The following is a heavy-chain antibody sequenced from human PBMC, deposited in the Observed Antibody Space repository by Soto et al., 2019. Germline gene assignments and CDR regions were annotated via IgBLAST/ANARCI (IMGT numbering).Heavy chain of an antibody. CDR1: GFSLTTSGVG. CDR2: IYWDDDK. CDR3: AQVSTTVTSSDC. V-gene: IGHV2-5*02. J-gene: IGHJ4*02. D-gene: IGHD4-17*01. Sequence: SGPTLVNPTQTVTLTCTVSGFSLTTSGVGVGWIRQPPGKALEWLALIYWDDDKRYSPSLKSRLTITKDTSKNQVVLTMTNMDPVDTATYYCAQVSTTVTSSDCWGQGTLVTVSS.